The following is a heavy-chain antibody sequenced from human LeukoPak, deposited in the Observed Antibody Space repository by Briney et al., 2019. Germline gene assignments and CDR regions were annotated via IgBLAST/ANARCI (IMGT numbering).Heavy chain of an antibody. CDR1: GGSFSGFY. J-gene: IGHJ4*02. CDR2: INHSGSP. V-gene: IGHV4-34*01. CDR3: ARDARGLTGYYGGFDH. D-gene: IGHD3-9*01. Sequence: PAETLSLTCAVYGGSFSGFYWSWIRQPPGKGLEWIGEINHSGSPNYNPSLKSRVTISVDTSKKQFSLKLSSVTAADTAVYYCARDARGLTGYYGGFDHWGQGMLVTVSS.